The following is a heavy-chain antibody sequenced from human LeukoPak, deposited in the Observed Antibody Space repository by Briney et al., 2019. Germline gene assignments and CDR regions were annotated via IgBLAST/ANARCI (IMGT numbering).Heavy chain of an antibody. V-gene: IGHV6-1*01. J-gene: IGHJ4*02. CDR1: GDSLSNNNVA. D-gene: IGHD3-10*01. CDR2: TYYRPKFNT. CDR3: ARGSHGSFDY. Sequence: SRTLSLTCAISGDSLSNNNVAWNWIRQSPSRGLEWLGRTYYRPKFNTDYAVSVKSRIAINSDTSKNQFSLQLNSVTPEDTGVYYCARGSHGSFDYWGQGTLVTVSS.